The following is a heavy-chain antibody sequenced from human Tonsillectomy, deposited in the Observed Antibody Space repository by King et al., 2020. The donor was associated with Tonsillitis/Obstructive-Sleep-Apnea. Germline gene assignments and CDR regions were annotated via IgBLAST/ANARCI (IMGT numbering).Heavy chain of an antibody. CDR2: IYHSGST. J-gene: IGHJ4*02. D-gene: IGHD3-10*01. CDR3: AREEVFRFGSPRFDY. V-gene: IGHV4-4*02. Sequence: VQLQESGPGLVKPSGTLSLTCAVSGGSISSSNWWSWVRQPPGKGLEWIGEIYHSGSTNYNPSLKIRVPISVDKSKNQFSLKLSSVTAADTAVYYCAREEVFRFGSPRFDYWGQGTLVTVSS. CDR1: GGSISSSNW.